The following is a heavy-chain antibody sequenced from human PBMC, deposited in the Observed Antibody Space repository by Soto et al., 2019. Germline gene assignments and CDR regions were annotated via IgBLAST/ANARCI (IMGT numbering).Heavy chain of an antibody. CDR2: ISYSGNT. Sequence: QVQLQESGPGLVKPSQTLSLTCTVSGGSISTGGYYWSWIRQHPGKGLEWMGYISYSGNTDYNPSLKSRLTLSLDTSKNQFSLRLSSVTAADTAVYYCARDGTVTKGRWFDPWGQGTRVTVSS. CDR1: GGSISTGGYY. D-gene: IGHD4-17*01. CDR3: ARDGTVTKGRWFDP. J-gene: IGHJ5*02. V-gene: IGHV4-31*03.